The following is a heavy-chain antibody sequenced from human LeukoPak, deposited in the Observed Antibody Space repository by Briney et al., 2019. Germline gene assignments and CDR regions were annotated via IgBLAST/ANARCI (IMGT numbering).Heavy chain of an antibody. V-gene: IGHV3-53*01. Sequence: HPGGSLRLSCAASGFTVSSNYMSWVRQAPGKGLEWVSVIYSGGSTYYADSVKGRFTISRDNSKNTLYPQMNSLRAEDTAVYYCAAKTRLSAVTSYYYVDVWGKGTTATVSS. CDR3: AAKTRLSAVTSYYYVDV. J-gene: IGHJ6*03. CDR1: GFTVSSNY. CDR2: IYSGGST. D-gene: IGHD3-10*01.